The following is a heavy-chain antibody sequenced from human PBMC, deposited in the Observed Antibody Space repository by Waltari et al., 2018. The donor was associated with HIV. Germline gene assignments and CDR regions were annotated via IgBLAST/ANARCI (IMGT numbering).Heavy chain of an antibody. CDR2: ISWNSGSI. D-gene: IGHD6-19*01. V-gene: IGHV3-9*01. J-gene: IGHJ6*02. CDR3: AKESMAGLYYYYGMDV. CDR1: GFTFDLYA. Sequence: EVHLVESGGGLVQPGRSLRLSCAASGFTFDLYAIHWVRQAPGKGLEWVSGISWNSGSIGYADSVKGRFTISRDNAKNSLYLQMNSLRDEDTALYYCAKESMAGLYYYYGMDVWGQGTTVTVSS.